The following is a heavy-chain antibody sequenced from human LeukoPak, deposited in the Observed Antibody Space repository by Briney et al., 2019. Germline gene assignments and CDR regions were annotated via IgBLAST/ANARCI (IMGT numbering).Heavy chain of an antibody. Sequence: SETLSLTCAVYGGSFSGYYWSWIRQPPGKGLEWIGEINHSGSTNYNPSLKSRVTISVDTSKNQFSLKLSSVTAAATAAYYCASLTVVPADDYYYMDVWGKGTTVTVSS. V-gene: IGHV4-34*01. CDR1: GGSFSGYY. CDR2: INHSGST. CDR3: ASLTVVPADDYYYMDV. D-gene: IGHD2-2*01. J-gene: IGHJ6*03.